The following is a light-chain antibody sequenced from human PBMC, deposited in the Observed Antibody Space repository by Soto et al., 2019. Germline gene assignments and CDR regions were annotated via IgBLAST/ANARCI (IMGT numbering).Light chain of an antibody. V-gene: IGKV1-5*03. CDR2: KAS. CDR1: QSISSW. CDR3: QHYNSFLGA. J-gene: IGKJ1*01. Sequence: DIQMTQSPSTLSASVGDRVTITCRASQSISSWLAWYQQKPGKAPKLLIYKASSLESGVPSRFSGSGSGTEFTLTINSLQPDDFATYYCQHYNSFLGAFGQGTKVEIK.